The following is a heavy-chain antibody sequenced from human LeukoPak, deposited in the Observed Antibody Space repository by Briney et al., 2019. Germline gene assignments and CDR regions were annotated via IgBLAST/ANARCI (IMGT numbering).Heavy chain of an antibody. CDR2: IYYSGST. CDR1: GGSISSYY. Sequence: PSETLSLTCTVSGGSISSYYWSWIRQPPGKGLEWIGYIYYSGSTNYNPSLKSRATISVDTSKNQFSLKLSSVTAADTAVYYCARGFYYDYAFDIWGQGTMVTVSS. J-gene: IGHJ3*02. V-gene: IGHV4-59*01. CDR3: ARGFYYDYAFDI. D-gene: IGHD3-22*01.